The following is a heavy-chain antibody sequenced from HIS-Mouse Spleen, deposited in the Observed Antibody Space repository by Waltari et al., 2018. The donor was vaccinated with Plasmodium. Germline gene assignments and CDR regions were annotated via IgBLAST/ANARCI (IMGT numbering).Heavy chain of an antibody. J-gene: IGHJ2*01. CDR1: GFTFSSYW. CDR3: AREFGTGNWYFDL. CDR2: IKQDGSEK. V-gene: IGHV3-7*01. Sequence: EVQLVESGGGLVQPGGSLRLSCAESGFTFSSYWRSGVGEAPGKGLEWVANIKQDGSEKYYVDSVKGRFTISRDNAKNSLYLQMNSLRAEDTAVYYCAREFGTGNWYFDLWGRGTLVTVSS. D-gene: IGHD7-27*01.